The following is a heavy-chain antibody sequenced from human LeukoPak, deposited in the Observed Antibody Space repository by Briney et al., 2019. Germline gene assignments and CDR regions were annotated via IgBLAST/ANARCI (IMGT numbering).Heavy chain of an antibody. CDR2: INPNGGST. CDR1: GYTFTSYS. Sequence: GASVKVSCKASGYTFTSYSIHWVRQAPGQGLEWMGIINPNGGSTSYAQKFQGRVTMTRDTSTSTVYMELSSLRSEDTAVYYCATVPAAILPKNYYYGMDAWGQGTTVTVSS. CDR3: ATVPAAILPKNYYYGMDA. V-gene: IGHV1-46*01. J-gene: IGHJ6*02. D-gene: IGHD2-2*02.